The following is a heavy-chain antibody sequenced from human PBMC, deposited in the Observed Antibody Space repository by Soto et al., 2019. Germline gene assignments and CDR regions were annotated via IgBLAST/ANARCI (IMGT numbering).Heavy chain of an antibody. D-gene: IGHD3-3*01. CDR1: GGSISSGGYY. CDR2: IYYSGST. J-gene: IGHJ6*03. CDR3: ARHLDFWSGYPRKKNYYYMDV. V-gene: IGHV4-61*08. Sequence: SETLSLTCTVSGGSISSGGYYWSWIRQHPGKGLEWIGYIYYSGSTNYNPSLKSRVTISVDTSKNQFSLKLSSVTAADTAVYYCARHLDFWSGYPRKKNYYYMDVWGKGTTVTVSS.